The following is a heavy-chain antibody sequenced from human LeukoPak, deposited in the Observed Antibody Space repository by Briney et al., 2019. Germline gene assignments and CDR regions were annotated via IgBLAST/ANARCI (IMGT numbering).Heavy chain of an antibody. CDR3: ARTYSSGWLYYYYYYMDV. CDR1: GFTFSSYG. D-gene: IGHD6-19*01. J-gene: IGHJ6*03. V-gene: IGHV3-7*01. Sequence: PGGSLRLSCAASGFTFSSYGMSWVRQAPGKGLEWVANIKQDGSEKYYVDSVKGRFTISRDNAKNSLYLQMNSLRAEDTAVYYCARTYSSGWLYYYYYYMDVWGKGTTVTVSS. CDR2: IKQDGSEK.